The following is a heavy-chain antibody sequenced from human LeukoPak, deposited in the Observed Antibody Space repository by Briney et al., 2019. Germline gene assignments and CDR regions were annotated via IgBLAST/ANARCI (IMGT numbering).Heavy chain of an antibody. V-gene: IGHV3-23*01. J-gene: IGHJ4*02. Sequence: GGSLRLSCAASGFTFSSYAMSWVRQAPGKGLEWVSAISGSGGSTYYADSVKGRFTTSRDNSKNTLYLQMNSLRAEDTAVYYCAKVSDFIFGVVPYYFDYWGQGTLVTVSS. CDR3: AKVSDFIFGVVPYYFDY. D-gene: IGHD3-3*02. CDR1: GFTFSSYA. CDR2: ISGSGGST.